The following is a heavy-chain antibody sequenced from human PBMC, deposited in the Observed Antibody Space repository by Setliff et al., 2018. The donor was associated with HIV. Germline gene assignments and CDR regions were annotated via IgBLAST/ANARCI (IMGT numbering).Heavy chain of an antibody. V-gene: IGHV3-7*05. J-gene: IGHJ4*02. CDR1: GFTFSSYW. Sequence: GGSLRLSCAASGFTFSSYWMSWVRQAPGKGLEWVANINQGGSEKYYVDSVKGRFTISRDNAKNSLYLQMNSLRVEDTAVYYCATDCAVVGGTGSLDSWGQGTLVTVSS. D-gene: IGHD1-26*01. CDR3: ATDCAVVGGTGSLDS. CDR2: INQGGSEK.